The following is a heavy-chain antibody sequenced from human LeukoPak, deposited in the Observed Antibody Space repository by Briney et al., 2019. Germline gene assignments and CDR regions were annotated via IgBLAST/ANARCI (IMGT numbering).Heavy chain of an antibody. Sequence: PSETLSLTCAVYGGSFSGYYWSWIRQPPGKRLEWIGEINHSGSTNYNPSLKSRVTISVDTSKNQFSLKLSSVTAADTAVYYCARPGFHRWPGNKAYYFDYWGQGTLVTVSS. CDR3: ARPGFHRWPGNKAYYFDY. J-gene: IGHJ4*02. V-gene: IGHV4-34*01. CDR2: INHSGST. D-gene: IGHD3-10*01. CDR1: GGSFSGYY.